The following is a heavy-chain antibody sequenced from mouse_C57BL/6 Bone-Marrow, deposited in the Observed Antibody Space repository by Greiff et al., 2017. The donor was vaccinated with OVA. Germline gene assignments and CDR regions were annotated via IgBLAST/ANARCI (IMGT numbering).Heavy chain of an antibody. CDR1: GYSFTGYF. D-gene: IGHD1-1*01. Sequence: EVQLQQSGPELVKPGDSVKISCKASGYSFTGYFMNWVMQSHGKSLEWIGRINPNNGDTFYNQKFKGKATLTVDKSSSTAHMELRSLTSEDSAVYYCARARLLRGFAYWGQGTLVTVSA. CDR3: ARARLLRGFAY. J-gene: IGHJ3*01. V-gene: IGHV1-20*01. CDR2: INPNNGDT.